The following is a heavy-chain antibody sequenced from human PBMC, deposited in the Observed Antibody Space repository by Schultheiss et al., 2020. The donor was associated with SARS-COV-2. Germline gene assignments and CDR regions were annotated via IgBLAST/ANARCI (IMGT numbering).Heavy chain of an antibody. CDR1: GGTFSSYA. V-gene: IGHV1-69*05. Sequence: SVKVSCKASGGTFSSYAISWVRQAPGQGLEWMGGIIPIFGTANYAQKLQGRVTMTTDTSTSTAYMELRSLRSDDTAVYYCARDPRVAGDRWSAFDIWGQGTMVTVSS. CDR2: IIPIFGTA. D-gene: IGHD2-21*02. CDR3: ARDPRVAGDRWSAFDI. J-gene: IGHJ3*02.